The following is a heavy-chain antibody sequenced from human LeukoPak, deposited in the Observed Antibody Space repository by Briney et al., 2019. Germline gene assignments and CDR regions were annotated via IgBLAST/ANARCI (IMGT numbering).Heavy chain of an antibody. J-gene: IGHJ4*02. CDR1: GGSISGYC. D-gene: IGHD5-18*01. Sequence: SETLSLTCTVSGGSISGYCWSWIRQPPGKGLEWIGYIYNSGSTNYNPSLKSRVTISLDTSRNQFSLRLSSVIAADTAVYYCARAWYSHGTFDHWGQGTLVAVPS. CDR3: ARAWYSHGTFDH. V-gene: IGHV4-59*01. CDR2: IYNSGST.